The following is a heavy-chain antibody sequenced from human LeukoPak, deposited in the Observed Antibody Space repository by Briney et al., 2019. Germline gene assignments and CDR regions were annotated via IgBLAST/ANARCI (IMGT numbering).Heavy chain of an antibody. CDR1: GGSISSGNW. V-gene: IGHV4-4*02. Sequence: PSGTLSLTCAVSGGSISSGNWWTWVRQPPGKGLDWIGEIYHSGSTNYNPSLKSRVTISVDKSKNQFSLKLTSVTAADTAVYFCARIGNYCFDYWGQGTLVTVSS. D-gene: IGHD1-1*01. J-gene: IGHJ4*02. CDR2: IYHSGST. CDR3: ARIGNYCFDY.